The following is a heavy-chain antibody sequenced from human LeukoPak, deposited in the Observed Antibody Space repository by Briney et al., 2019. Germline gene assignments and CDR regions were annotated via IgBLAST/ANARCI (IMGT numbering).Heavy chain of an antibody. Sequence: ASVTVSCKVSGYTLTELSMHWVRQAPGKGLEWMGGFDPEDGETIYAQKFLGRVTMTEDTSTDTAYMELSSLRSEDTAVYYCATVGMGSSSGLGYYFDYWGQGTLVTVSS. CDR2: FDPEDGET. J-gene: IGHJ4*02. V-gene: IGHV1-24*01. D-gene: IGHD6-6*01. CDR3: ATVGMGSSSGLGYYFDY. CDR1: GYTLTELS.